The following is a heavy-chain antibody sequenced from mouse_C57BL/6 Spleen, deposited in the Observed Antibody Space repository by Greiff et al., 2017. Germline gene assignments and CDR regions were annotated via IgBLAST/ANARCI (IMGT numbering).Heavy chain of an antibody. V-gene: IGHV1-80*01. CDR3: ARTVITTVVGPFAY. J-gene: IGHJ3*01. D-gene: IGHD1-1*01. CDR2: IYPGDGDT. CDR1: GYAFSSYW. Sequence: VQLQQSGAELVKPGASVKISCKASGYAFSSYWMNWVKQRPGKGLEWIGQIYPGDGDTNYNGKFKGKATLTADKSSSTAYMQLSSLTSEDSAVYFCARTVITTVVGPFAYWGQGTLVTVSA.